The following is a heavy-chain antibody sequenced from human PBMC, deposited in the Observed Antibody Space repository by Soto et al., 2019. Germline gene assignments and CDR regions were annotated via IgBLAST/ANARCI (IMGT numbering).Heavy chain of an antibody. Sequence: QVQLQESGPGLVKPSQTLSLTCTVSGGSISSGDYYWSWIRQPPGKGLEWIGYIYYSGSTYYNPSLKSRFTISVDTSKNQFSLKLSSVTAADTAVYYCASLVVTAHNWFDPWGQGTLVTVSS. CDR3: ASLVVTAHNWFDP. CDR1: GGSISSGDYY. D-gene: IGHD2-21*02. J-gene: IGHJ5*02. V-gene: IGHV4-30-4*01. CDR2: IYYSGST.